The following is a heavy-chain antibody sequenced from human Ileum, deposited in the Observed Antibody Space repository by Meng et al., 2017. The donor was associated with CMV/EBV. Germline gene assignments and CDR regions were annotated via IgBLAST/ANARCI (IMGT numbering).Heavy chain of an antibody. CDR2: IYVSVST. CDR1: GGSMSGYY. J-gene: IGHJ4*02. D-gene: IGHD3-3*01. V-gene: IGHV4-4*07. Sequence: ESGPGLVKPSETLSFPCSGSGGSMSGYYWGWIRQPAGKGLEWIGRIYVSVSTDYNPSLKSRATMSVDTSKKQFSLRLTSVTAADTAVYFCAREVDVDGAVPQKGGYYYDYWGQGILVTVSS. CDR3: AREVDVDGAVPQKGGYYYDY.